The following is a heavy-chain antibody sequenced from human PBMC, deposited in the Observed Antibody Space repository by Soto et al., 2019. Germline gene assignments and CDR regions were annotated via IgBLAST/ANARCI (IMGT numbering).Heavy chain of an antibody. CDR2: IYPGDSDT. V-gene: IGHV5-51*01. D-gene: IGHD5-12*01. CDR3: ARKEMATITEFDY. Sequence: EVQLVQSGAEVKKPGESLKISCKGSGYSFTSYWIGWVRQMPGKGLEWMGIIYPGDSDTRYSPSFQDQVTISADKSISTAYLQGSSLKASDTAMYYCARKEMATITEFDYWGQGTLVTVSS. CDR1: GYSFTSYW. J-gene: IGHJ4*02.